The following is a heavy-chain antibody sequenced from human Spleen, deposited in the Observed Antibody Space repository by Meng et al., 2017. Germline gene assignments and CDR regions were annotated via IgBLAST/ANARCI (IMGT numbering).Heavy chain of an antibody. D-gene: IGHD3-16*01. J-gene: IGHJ4*02. CDR3: ARESSWGFHY. CDR2: ITSTGRTI. CDR1: GFTFSDYY. Sequence: VQLVESGGGLVKPGGSLRLSCAVSGFTFSDYYMSWIRQAPGKGLEWLSDITSTGRTIYYADSVKGRFTLSRDNARNSLYLQTNSLRAEDTAMYYCARESSWGFHYWGPGTLVTVSS. V-gene: IGHV3-11*01.